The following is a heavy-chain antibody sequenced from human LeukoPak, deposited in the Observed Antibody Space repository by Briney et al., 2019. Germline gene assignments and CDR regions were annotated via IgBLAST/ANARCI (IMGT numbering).Heavy chain of an antibody. CDR1: GFTFSSYA. CDR2: ISSNGGST. J-gene: IGHJ4*02. V-gene: IGHV3-64D*06. CDR3: VKDRAVRFGELPFDY. D-gene: IGHD3-10*01. Sequence: GGSLRLSCSASGFTFSSYAMHWVRQAPGKGLEYVSAISSNGGSTYYADSVKGRFTISRDNSKNTLYLQMSSLRAEDTAVYYCVKDRAVRFGELPFDYWGQGTLVTVPS.